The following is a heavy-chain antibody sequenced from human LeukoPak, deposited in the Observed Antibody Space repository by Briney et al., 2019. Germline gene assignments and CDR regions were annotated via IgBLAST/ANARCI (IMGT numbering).Heavy chain of an antibody. J-gene: IGHJ4*02. CDR3: ATLDYCSSTSCYRY. CDR1: GYTLTELS. CDR2: FDPEDGET. Sequence: ASVKVSCKVSGYTLTELSMHWVRQAPGKGLEWMGGFDPEDGETIYAQKFQGRVTMTEDTSTDTAYMELSNLRSEDTAVYYCATLDYCSSTSCYRYWGQGTLVTVSS. D-gene: IGHD2-2*01. V-gene: IGHV1-24*01.